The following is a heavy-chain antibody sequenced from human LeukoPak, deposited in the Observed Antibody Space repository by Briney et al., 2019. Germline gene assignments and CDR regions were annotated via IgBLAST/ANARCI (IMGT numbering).Heavy chain of an antibody. D-gene: IGHD4-11*01. CDR2: IIPIFGTA. J-gene: IGHJ4*02. CDR1: GGTFSSYA. CDR3: ARSGIYSNYPSDY. Sequence: ASVKVSCKASGGTFSSYAISWVRQAPGQGLEWMGGIIPIFGTANYAQKFQGRVTITTDESTSTAYMELSSLRSEDTAMYYCARSGIYSNYPSDYWGQGTLVTVSS. V-gene: IGHV1-69*05.